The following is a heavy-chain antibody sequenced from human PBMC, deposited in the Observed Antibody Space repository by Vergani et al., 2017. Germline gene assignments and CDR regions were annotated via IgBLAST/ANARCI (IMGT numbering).Heavy chain of an antibody. D-gene: IGHD2-2*01. Sequence: QVQLVQSGAEVKKPGSSVKVSCKASGGTFSSYAISWVRQAPGQGLEWMGGIIPIFGTANYAQKFQGRVTITADESTSTAYMELSSLRSEDTAVYYCARETVVVPAARGYYFDYWGQGTTVTISS. V-gene: IGHV1-69*01. CDR1: GGTFSSYA. J-gene: IGHJ4*02. CDR3: ARETVVVPAARGYYFDY. CDR2: IIPIFGTA.